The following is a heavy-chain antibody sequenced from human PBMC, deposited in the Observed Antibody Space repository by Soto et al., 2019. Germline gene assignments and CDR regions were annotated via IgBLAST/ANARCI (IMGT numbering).Heavy chain of an antibody. J-gene: IGHJ4*02. CDR2: INHSGST. V-gene: IGHV4-34*01. Sequence: QVQLQQWGAGLLKPSETLSLTCAVYVGSFSGYYWSWIRQPPGKGLEWIGEINHSGSTNYNPSLKSRVTISVDTSKNQFSLKLSSVTAADTAVYYCARQQYYYGSGSSFDYWGQGTLVTVSS. CDR1: VGSFSGYY. D-gene: IGHD3-10*01. CDR3: ARQQYYYGSGSSFDY.